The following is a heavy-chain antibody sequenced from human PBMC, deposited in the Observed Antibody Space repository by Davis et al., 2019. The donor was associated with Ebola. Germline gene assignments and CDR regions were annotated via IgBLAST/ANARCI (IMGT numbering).Heavy chain of an antibody. CDR1: GFTFSSYA. V-gene: IGHV3-23*01. CDR3: AKDPPGPVAGVYLLGWFDP. D-gene: IGHD6-19*01. Sequence: GESLKISCAASGFTFSSYAMSWVRQAPGKGLEWVSAISGSGGSTYYADSVKGRFTISRDNSKNTLYLQMNSLRAEDTAVYYCAKDPPGPVAGVYLLGWFDPWGQGTLVTVSS. CDR2: ISGSGGST. J-gene: IGHJ5*02.